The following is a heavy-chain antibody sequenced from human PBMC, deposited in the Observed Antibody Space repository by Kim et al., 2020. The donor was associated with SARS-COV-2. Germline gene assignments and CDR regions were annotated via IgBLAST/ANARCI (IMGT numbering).Heavy chain of an antibody. J-gene: IGHJ6*02. D-gene: IGHD6-19*01. CDR2: ISCDGTNK. CDR1: GFTFRNYA. V-gene: IGHV3-30-3*01. CDR3: ARDIAHWLAFRCFYGLDD. Sequence: GGSLRLSCAASGFTFRNYALHWVRQAPGKGPEWVSVISCDGTNKYSADSVKGRFTISRDNSKDTRYLHMNSLRIDDTGLYYCARDIAHWLAFRCFYGLDDWGQGTTVTVSS.